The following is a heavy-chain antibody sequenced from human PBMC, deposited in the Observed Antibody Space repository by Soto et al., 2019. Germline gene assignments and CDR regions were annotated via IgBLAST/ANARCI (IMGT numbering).Heavy chain of an antibody. CDR1: GFTFSSYE. V-gene: IGHV3-48*03. D-gene: IGHD2-2*01. Sequence: LRLSCAASGFTFSSYEMNWVRQAPGKGLEWVSYISSSGSTIYYADSVKGRFTISRDNAKNSLYLQMNSLRAEDTAVYYCARKVVPAAISDYWGQGTLVTVSS. J-gene: IGHJ4*02. CDR2: ISSSGSTI. CDR3: ARKVVPAAISDY.